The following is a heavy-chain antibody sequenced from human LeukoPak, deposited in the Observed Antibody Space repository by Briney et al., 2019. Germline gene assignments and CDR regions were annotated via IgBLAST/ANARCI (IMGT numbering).Heavy chain of an antibody. J-gene: IGHJ6*03. D-gene: IGHD2/OR15-2a*01. CDR2: IYYSGST. Sequence: SQTLSLTCTVSGGSISSGDYYWSWIRQPPGKGLEWIGYIYYSGSTYYNPSLKSRVTISVDTSKNQFSLKLSSVTAADTAVYYCARGLSRNYYYYMDAWGKGTTVTVSS. CDR1: GGSISSGDYY. CDR3: ARGLSRNYYYYMDA. V-gene: IGHV4-30-4*08.